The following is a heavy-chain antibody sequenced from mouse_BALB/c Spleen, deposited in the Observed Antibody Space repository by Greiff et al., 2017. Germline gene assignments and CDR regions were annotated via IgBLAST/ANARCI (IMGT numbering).Heavy chain of an antibody. CDR2: ISYDGSN. D-gene: IGHD2-1*01. Sequence: EVKVEESGPGLVKPSQSLSLTCSVTGYSITSGYYWNWIRQFPGNKLEWMGYISYDGSNNYNPSLKNRISITRDTSKNQFFLKLNSVTTEDTATYYCANYGNYPAWFAYWGQGTLVTVSA. J-gene: IGHJ3*01. CDR3: ANYGNYPAWFAY. CDR1: GYSITSGYY. V-gene: IGHV3-6*02.